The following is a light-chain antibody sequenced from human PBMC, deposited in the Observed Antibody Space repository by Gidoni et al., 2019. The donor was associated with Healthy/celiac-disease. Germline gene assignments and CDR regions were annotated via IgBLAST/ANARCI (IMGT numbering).Light chain of an antibody. V-gene: IGKV1-33*01. CDR2: DAS. Sequence: DIQMTQSPSSLSASVGDRVTITCQASQDISNYLNWYQQQPGKAPKLLIYDASNLETGVPSRFSGSGSGTDFTVTISSLQPEDIATYYCQQYDNLPLTCGGGTKVEIK. J-gene: IGKJ4*01. CDR1: QDISNY. CDR3: QQYDNLPLT.